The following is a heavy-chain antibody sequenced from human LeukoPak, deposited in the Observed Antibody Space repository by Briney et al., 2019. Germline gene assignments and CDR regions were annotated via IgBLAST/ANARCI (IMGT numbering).Heavy chain of an antibody. CDR1: GGFMNNYY. CDR3: ARMAAGDYNHYHKYAMDV. V-gene: IGHV4-59*01. Sequence: SETLSLTCTVSGGFMNNYYWSWIRQPPGKGLEWIGYIFYLGSTSYNPSLKSRVTISVDASQNKFSVKVTSVTAADTAVYYCARMAAGDYNHYHKYAMDVWGQGTTVTVSS. J-gene: IGHJ6*02. D-gene: IGHD4-17*01. CDR2: IFYLGST.